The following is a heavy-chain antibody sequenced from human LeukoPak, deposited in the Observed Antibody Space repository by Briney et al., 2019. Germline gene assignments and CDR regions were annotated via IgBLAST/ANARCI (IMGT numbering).Heavy chain of an antibody. Sequence: GGSLRLSCAASGFTFSSYDMNWVRQAPGKGLEWVSYISSGSSTMYYADSVKGRFTISRDYAKNSLYLRMNSLRPEDTAVYYCASRSTMGRAFDIWGQGTMVTVSS. D-gene: IGHD1-14*01. CDR3: ASRSTMGRAFDI. CDR2: ISSGSSTM. V-gene: IGHV3-48*01. CDR1: GFTFSSYD. J-gene: IGHJ3*02.